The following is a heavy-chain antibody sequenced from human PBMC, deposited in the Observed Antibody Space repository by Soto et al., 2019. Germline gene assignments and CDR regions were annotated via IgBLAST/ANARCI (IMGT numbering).Heavy chain of an antibody. CDR1: GFTFSSYW. D-gene: IGHD3-10*01. CDR2: IKQDGSEK. J-gene: IGHJ6*03. CDR3: ARGQGSGSYFPYYYMDV. V-gene: IGHV3-7*01. Sequence: GGSLRLSCAASGFTFSSYWMSWVRQAPGKGLEWVANIKQDGSEKYYVDSVKGRFTISRDNAKNSLYLQMNSLRAEDTAVYYCARGQGSGSYFPYYYMDVWGKGTTVTVSS.